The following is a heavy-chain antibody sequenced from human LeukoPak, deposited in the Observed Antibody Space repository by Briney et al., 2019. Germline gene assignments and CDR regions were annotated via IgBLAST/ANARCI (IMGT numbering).Heavy chain of an antibody. J-gene: IGHJ6*03. CDR3: ARGRQDVTMIVVVMTAVSYYLDV. D-gene: IGHD3-22*01. Sequence: SETLSLTCAVYGGPFNGYYWTWIRQTPEKGLEWIGEMNPSGSTIYNPSLKSRVTISVDTSKNQFSLELSSVTAADTAVYYCARGRQDVTMIVVVMTAVSYYLDVWGKGTTVTVS. CDR2: MNPSGST. CDR1: GGPFNGYY. V-gene: IGHV4-34*01.